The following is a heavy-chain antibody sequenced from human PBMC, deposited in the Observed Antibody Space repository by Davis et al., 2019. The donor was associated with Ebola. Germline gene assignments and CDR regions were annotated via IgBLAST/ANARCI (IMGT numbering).Heavy chain of an antibody. V-gene: IGHV3-30-3*01. CDR3: ARCTRGYSYGSDY. CDR1: GFTFSSYA. D-gene: IGHD5-18*01. Sequence: GGSLRLSCAASGFTFSSYAMHWVRQAPGKGLEWVAVISYDGSNKYYADSVKGRFTISRDNSKNTLYLQMNSLRAEDTAVYYCARCTRGYSYGSDYWGQGTLVTVSS. CDR2: ISYDGSNK. J-gene: IGHJ4*02.